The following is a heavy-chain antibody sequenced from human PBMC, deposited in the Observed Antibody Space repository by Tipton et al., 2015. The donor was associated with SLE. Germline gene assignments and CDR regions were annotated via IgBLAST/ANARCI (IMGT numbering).Heavy chain of an antibody. Sequence: SLRLSCAASGFTFSTYAMHWVRQVPGKGLEWVTVISYDGSNKYYADSVKGRFTISRDNSKNTLYLQMNSLRTEDRAVYYCARRVGSYYGMDVWGQGTTVTVSS. V-gene: IGHV3-30*03. J-gene: IGHJ6*02. CDR1: GFTFSTYA. CDR2: ISYDGSNK. CDR3: ARRVGSYYGMDV. D-gene: IGHD3-10*01.